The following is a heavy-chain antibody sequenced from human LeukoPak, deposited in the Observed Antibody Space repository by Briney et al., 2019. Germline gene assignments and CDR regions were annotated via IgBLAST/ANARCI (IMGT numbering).Heavy chain of an antibody. Sequence: GGSLRLSCAASGFTFSAFAMTWVRQAPGKGLEWVSTITDDGYNTYSADSVKGRITFSRDNSKNTLSLQLRSLRAEDTAVYYCAKDGASRGDYHWFDSWGQGTLVTVSS. CDR2: ITDDGYNT. CDR1: GFTFSAFA. CDR3: AKDGASRGDYHWFDS. V-gene: IGHV3-23*01. D-gene: IGHD4-17*01. J-gene: IGHJ5*01.